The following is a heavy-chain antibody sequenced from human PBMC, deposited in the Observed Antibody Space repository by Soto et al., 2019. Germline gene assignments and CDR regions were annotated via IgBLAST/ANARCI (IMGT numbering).Heavy chain of an antibody. Sequence: EVQLVESGGGLVQPGGSLRLSCAASGFTFSSYWMSWVRQAPGKGLEWVANIKQDGSEKYYVDSVKGRFTISRDNAKNSLYLQMNSLRAEDTAVYYCARDPDILTGYSTSLDYWGQGTLVIVSS. CDR3: ARDPDILTGYSTSLDY. V-gene: IGHV3-7*05. J-gene: IGHJ4*02. D-gene: IGHD3-9*01. CDR1: GFTFSSYW. CDR2: IKQDGSEK.